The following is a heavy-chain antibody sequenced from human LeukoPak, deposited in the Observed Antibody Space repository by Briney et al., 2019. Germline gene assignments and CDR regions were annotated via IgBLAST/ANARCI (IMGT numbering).Heavy chain of an antibody. CDR3: ARLADRDAFDI. D-gene: IGHD1-14*01. V-gene: IGHV4-59*01. J-gene: IGHJ3*02. Sequence: SETLSLTCAVSGGSISSYYWSWIRQPPGKGLEWIGYIYYSGSTNYNPSLKSRVTISVDTSKNQFSLKLSSVTAADTAVYYCARLADRDAFDIWGQGTMVTVSS. CDR2: IYYSGST. CDR1: GGSISSYY.